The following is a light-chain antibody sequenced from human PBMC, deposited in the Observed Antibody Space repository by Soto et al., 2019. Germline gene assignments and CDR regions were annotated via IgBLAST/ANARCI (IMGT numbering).Light chain of an antibody. V-gene: IGLV2-18*02. CDR2: DVN. Sequence: QSVLTQPPSVSGSPGQSVAISRTGTSSDFGNSNGVSWYHQPPGTAPKLMIYDVNNRPSGVPDRFSGSKSGNTASLTISGLQAEDEGDYYCSSYTSSSTYVFGTGTKVPVL. J-gene: IGLJ1*01. CDR1: SSDFGNSNG. CDR3: SSYTSSSTYV.